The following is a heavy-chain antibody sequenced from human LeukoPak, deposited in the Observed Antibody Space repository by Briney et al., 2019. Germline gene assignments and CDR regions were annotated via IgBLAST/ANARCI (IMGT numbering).Heavy chain of an antibody. CDR3: ARDRGQQWLVHPPPNWFDP. Sequence: GGTLSLSCAASGFTFSSYEMNWVRQAPGKGLEWVSYISSSGSTIYYADSVKGRFTISRDNAKNSLYLQMNSLRAEDTAVYYCARDRGQQWLVHPPPNWFDPWGQGTLVTVSS. CDR1: GFTFSSYE. V-gene: IGHV3-48*03. J-gene: IGHJ5*02. CDR2: ISSSGSTI. D-gene: IGHD6-19*01.